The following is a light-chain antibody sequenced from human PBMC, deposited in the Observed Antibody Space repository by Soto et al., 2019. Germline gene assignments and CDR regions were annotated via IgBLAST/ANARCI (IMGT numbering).Light chain of an antibody. V-gene: IGKV3-15*01. CDR2: GAS. J-gene: IGKJ4*01. Sequence: EIVMTQSPATLSVSPGERATLSCRASQSVSSNLAWYQQKPCKAPRPLNYGASTRATGITARLSGSGSGTELTLTISSLQSEDFAVYYCQQYNNWPLTFGGGTKVEIK. CDR1: QSVSSN. CDR3: QQYNNWPLT.